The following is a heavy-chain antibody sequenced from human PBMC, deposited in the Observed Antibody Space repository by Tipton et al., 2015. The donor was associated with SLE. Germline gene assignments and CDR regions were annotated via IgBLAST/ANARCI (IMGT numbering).Heavy chain of an antibody. CDR2: IFHTGSA. CDR3: ARGSLGRHYDIVTGHTYYYFYYMDV. CDR1: GASISTEGYS. Sequence: TLSLTCVVSGASISTEGYSWSWIRQPPGKGLEWIGYIFHTGSAYYNPSLKSRVTISVDTSRNQFSLKLSSVSAADTAVYYCARGSLGRHYDIVTGHTYYYFYYMDVWGKGTTVTVSS. J-gene: IGHJ6*03. V-gene: IGHV4-30-2*01. D-gene: IGHD3-9*01.